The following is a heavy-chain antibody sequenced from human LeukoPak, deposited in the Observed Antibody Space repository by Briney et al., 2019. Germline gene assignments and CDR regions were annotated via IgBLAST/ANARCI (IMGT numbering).Heavy chain of an antibody. Sequence: GGSLRLSCAASGFTFSSYAMHWVRQAPGKGLEWVAVISYDGSNKYYADSVKGRFTISRDNSKNTLYLQMNSLRAEDTAVYYCARHCVEMATRCFDYWGQGTLVIVS. V-gene: IGHV3-30-3*01. D-gene: IGHD5-24*01. CDR1: GFTFSSYA. CDR3: ARHCVEMATRCFDY. CDR2: ISYDGSNK. J-gene: IGHJ4*02.